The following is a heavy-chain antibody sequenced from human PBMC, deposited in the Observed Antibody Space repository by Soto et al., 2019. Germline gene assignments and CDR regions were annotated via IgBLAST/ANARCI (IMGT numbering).Heavy chain of an antibody. CDR3: ARVRKLELPTYYGMDV. J-gene: IGHJ6*02. D-gene: IGHD1-7*01. CDR2: ISAYNGNT. Sequence: ASVKVSCKASGYTFTSYGISWVRQAPGQGLEWMGWISAYNGNTNYAQKLQGRVTMTTDTSTSTAYMELRSLRSDDTAVYYCARVRKLELPTYYGMDVWGQGTTVTVSS. CDR1: GYTFTSYG. V-gene: IGHV1-18*04.